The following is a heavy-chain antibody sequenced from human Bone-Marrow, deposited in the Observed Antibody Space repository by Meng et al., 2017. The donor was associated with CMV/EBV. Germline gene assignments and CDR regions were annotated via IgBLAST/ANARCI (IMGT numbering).Heavy chain of an antibody. Sequence: SVKVSCKASGGTFSSYAISWVRQAPGQGLEWMGGIIPILGIANYAQKFQGRVTITADKSTSTAYMELSSLRSEDTAVYYCARERGYNRHDAFDIWGQGAMVTV. D-gene: IGHD5-24*01. CDR2: IIPILGIA. CDR3: ARERGYNRHDAFDI. V-gene: IGHV1-69*10. CDR1: GGTFSSYA. J-gene: IGHJ3*02.